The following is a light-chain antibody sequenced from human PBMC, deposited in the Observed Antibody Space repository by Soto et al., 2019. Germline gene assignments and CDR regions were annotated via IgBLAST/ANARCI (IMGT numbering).Light chain of an antibody. CDR1: QDIDNF. CDR2: GAS. J-gene: IGKJ4*01. V-gene: IGKV1-27*01. CDR3: QKYNTVLLI. Sequence: DIQMTQSPSSLSASVGDRVTIACRASQDIDNFVAWYQQKPGQCPRLLIYGASILQSGVPSRFSGSGSGTDYTLTISSLQPEDVATYYCQKYNTVLLIFGGGTKVEVK.